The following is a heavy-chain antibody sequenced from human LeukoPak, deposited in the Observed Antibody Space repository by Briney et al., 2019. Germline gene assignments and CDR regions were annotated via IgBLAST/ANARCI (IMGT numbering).Heavy chain of an antibody. V-gene: IGHV3-23*01. CDR3: AKRMATLDGLDI. CDR1: GFTVSRNYY. CDR2: LSGSGGST. D-gene: IGHD5-24*01. J-gene: IGHJ3*02. Sequence: GGSLRLSCAASGFTVSRNYYMNSVRQAPGKGLERVSGLSGSGGSTYYADSVKGRFTISRDNSKNTLYLQMNSLRAEDTAVYYCAKRMATLDGLDIWGQGRMVTVSS.